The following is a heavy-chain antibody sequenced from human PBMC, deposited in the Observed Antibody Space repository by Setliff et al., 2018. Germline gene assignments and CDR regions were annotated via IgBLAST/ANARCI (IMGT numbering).Heavy chain of an antibody. Sequence: SETLSLTCAVSGYSISSGYYWGWIRQPPGKGLEWIGSIYHSGSTYCNPSLKSRVTISVDTSKNQFSLKLSSVTAADTAAYYCARQGSGYDYVWLDYYYYGMDVWGQGTTVTVSS. J-gene: IGHJ6*02. V-gene: IGHV4-38-2*01. CDR1: GYSISSGYY. CDR3: ARQGSGYDYVWLDYYYYGMDV. CDR2: IYHSGST. D-gene: IGHD5-12*01.